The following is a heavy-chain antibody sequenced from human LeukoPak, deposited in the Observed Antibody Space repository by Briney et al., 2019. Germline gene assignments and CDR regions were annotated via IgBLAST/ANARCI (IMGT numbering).Heavy chain of an antibody. J-gene: IGHJ4*02. CDR2: INHSGST. CDR1: GGSFSGYY. CDR3: ARGRAMITFGGVIVKPYFDY. Sequence: SETLSLTCAVYGGSFSGYYWSWIRQPPGKGLEWIGEINHSGSTNYNPSLKSRVTISVDTSKNQFSLKLSSVTAADTAVYYCARGRAMITFGGVIVKPYFDYWGQGTLVTVSS. D-gene: IGHD3-16*02. V-gene: IGHV4-34*01.